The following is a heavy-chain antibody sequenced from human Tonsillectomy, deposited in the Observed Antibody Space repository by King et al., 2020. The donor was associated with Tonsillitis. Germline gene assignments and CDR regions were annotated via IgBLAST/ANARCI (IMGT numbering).Heavy chain of an antibody. Sequence: QLVQSGGGVVQPGRSLRLSCAASGFSFSNYAMHWVRQAPGKGLEWVALIWYDGSNKYYADSVKGRFTISSDNSKNTLYLQMNSLRAEDTAVYYCARDSLGELSSSPYFDTWGRGTLVTVSS. J-gene: IGHJ4*02. CDR2: IWYDGSNK. V-gene: IGHV3-33*01. CDR1: GFSFSNYA. CDR3: ARDSLGELSSSPYFDT. D-gene: IGHD3-16*02.